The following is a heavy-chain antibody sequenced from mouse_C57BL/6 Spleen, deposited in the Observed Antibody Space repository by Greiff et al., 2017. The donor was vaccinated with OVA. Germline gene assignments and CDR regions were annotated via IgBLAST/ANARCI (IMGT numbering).Heavy chain of an antibody. D-gene: IGHD1-1*01. V-gene: IGHV1-4*01. CDR3: ARGTPYYGSSDWYFDV. J-gene: IGHJ1*03. Sequence: QVQLKQSGAELARPGASVKMSCKASGYTFTSYTMHWVKQRPGQGLEWIGYINPSSGYTKYNQKFKDKATLTADKSSSTAYMQLSSLTSEDSAVYYGARGTPYYGSSDWYFDVWGTGTTVTVSS. CDR1: GYTFTSYT. CDR2: INPSSGYT.